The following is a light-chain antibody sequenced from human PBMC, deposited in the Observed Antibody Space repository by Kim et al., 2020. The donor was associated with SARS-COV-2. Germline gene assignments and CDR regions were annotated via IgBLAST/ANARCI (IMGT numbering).Light chain of an antibody. J-gene: IGKJ3*01. CDR1: QSVSSSY. CDR3: QQYDSAFT. CDR2: GAS. V-gene: IGKV3-20*01. Sequence: EIVLAQSPGTLSLSPGERATLSCRDSQSVSSSYLAWYQQKPGQAPRLLIYGASSRATGIPDRFSGRGSGTDFTLTISRLEPEDFAVYYCQQYDSAFTVGPGTKVDIK.